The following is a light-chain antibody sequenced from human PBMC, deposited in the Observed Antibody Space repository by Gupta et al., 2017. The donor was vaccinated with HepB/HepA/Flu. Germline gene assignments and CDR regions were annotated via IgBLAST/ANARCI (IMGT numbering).Light chain of an antibody. J-gene: IGLJ1*01. Sequence: QSVLTQPPSVSVPAGQSVPISCTGRISNIGAGYNVHGYHHLPGTAPKLLIFRNSNRPSGVPDRFSGSKSGTSASLAISGLQAEDEADYYCQTYDSSLSGHVFGTGTKVTVL. CDR1: ISNIGAGYN. CDR3: QTYDSSLSGHV. CDR2: RNS. V-gene: IGLV1-40*01.